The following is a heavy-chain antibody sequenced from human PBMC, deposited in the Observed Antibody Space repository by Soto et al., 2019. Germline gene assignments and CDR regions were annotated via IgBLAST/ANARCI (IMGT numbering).Heavy chain of an antibody. V-gene: IGHV4-39*01. Sequence: SETLSLTCTVSGDSISSATYSWGWIRQPPGKGLEWMGSMSYPGKTYDNASLKSRVTMSLDTSKNQFSLKPSSVTAADTAVYYCASTEAAYSSGWPRRNYYYYGMDVWGQGTTVTVSS. D-gene: IGHD6-19*01. CDR2: MSYPGKT. CDR3: ASTEAAYSSGWPRRNYYYYGMDV. J-gene: IGHJ6*02. CDR1: GDSISSATYS.